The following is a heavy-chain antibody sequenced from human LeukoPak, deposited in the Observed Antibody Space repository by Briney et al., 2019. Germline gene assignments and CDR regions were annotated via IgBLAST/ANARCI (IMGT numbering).Heavy chain of an antibody. CDR2: IKQDGSEK. J-gene: IGHJ4*02. CDR1: GFSFSSYW. V-gene: IGHV3-7*01. CDR3: ARDRVEMATIAHFDY. D-gene: IGHD5-24*01. Sequence: GGSLRLSCAASGFSFSSYWMSWVRQAPGKGLEWVANIKQDGSEKYYVDSVKGRFTISRDNAKNSLYLQMNSLRAEDTAVYYCARDRVEMATIAHFDYWGQGTLVTVSS.